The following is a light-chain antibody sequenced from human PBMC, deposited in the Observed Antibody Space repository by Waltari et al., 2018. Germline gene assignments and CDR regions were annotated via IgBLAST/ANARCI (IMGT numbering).Light chain of an antibody. CDR1: QDISNY. CDR3: LQHDSFPWT. J-gene: IGKJ1*01. CDR2: GAS. Sequence: DIQVTQSPSAMSASVGPRVTITCRASQDISNYLAWFQQRPGKVPKRLIYGASRLQDGVPSRFSGSGSGTEFTLTISSLQPEDFATYYCLQHDSFPWTFGQGTKVEF. V-gene: IGKV1-17*03.